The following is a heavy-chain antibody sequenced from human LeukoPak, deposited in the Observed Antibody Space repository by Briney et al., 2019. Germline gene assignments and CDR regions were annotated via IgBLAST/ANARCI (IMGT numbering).Heavy chain of an antibody. V-gene: IGHV1-8*01. CDR3: ARSAQRVRGVGTRNNWFDP. CDR1: GYTFTSYD. Sequence: ASVKVSCKASGYTFTSYDINWVRQSTGQGLEWMGWMNPNSGNTGYAQKFQGRVTMTSNTSISTDYMELSSLRSEDPAVYYCARSAQRVRGVGTRNNWFDPWGQGTLVTVSS. CDR2: MNPNSGNT. J-gene: IGHJ5*02. D-gene: IGHD3-10*01.